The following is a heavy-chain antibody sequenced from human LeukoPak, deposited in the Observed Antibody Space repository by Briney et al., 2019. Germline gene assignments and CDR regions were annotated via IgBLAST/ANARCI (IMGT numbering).Heavy chain of an antibody. CDR3: ARGRRAAAGFFDY. J-gene: IGHJ4*02. CDR2: INHSGST. Sequence: ASETLSLTCAVYGGSFSGYYWSWIRQPPGKGLEWIGEINHSGSTNYNPSLKSRVTISVDTSKNQFSLKLSSVTAADTAVYYCARGRRAAAGFFDYWGQGTLVTVSS. CDR1: GGSFSGYY. V-gene: IGHV4-34*01. D-gene: IGHD6-13*01.